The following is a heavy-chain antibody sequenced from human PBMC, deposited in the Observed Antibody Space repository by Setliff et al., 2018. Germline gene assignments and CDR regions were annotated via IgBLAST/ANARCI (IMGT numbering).Heavy chain of an antibody. CDR2: IYYSGST. Sequence: PSETLSLTCTVSGDSISNDTYYWSWIRQPPGKRLEWIGYIYYSGSTNYNPSLESRVTISVDTSKNQFSLRLNSATAADTAVYYCARLRGAFDYWGQGTLVTVSS. D-gene: IGHD3-16*01. CDR3: ARLRGAFDY. CDR1: GDSISNDTYY. V-gene: IGHV4-61*01. J-gene: IGHJ4*02.